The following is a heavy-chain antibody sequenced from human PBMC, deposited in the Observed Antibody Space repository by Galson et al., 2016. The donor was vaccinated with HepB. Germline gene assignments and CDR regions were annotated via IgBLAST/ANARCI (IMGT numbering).Heavy chain of an antibody. CDR1: GFAFSNYW. J-gene: IGHJ3*01. CDR2: TNSPESIK. D-gene: IGHD3-22*01. Sequence: SLRLSCAGSGFAFSNYWMHWVRQIPGKGLVWVSTTNSPESIKTYADSVKGRFTISRDNSKNTLYLQMNSLRAEDTAVYYCVRDSYYDSSTWGQGTTVTVSS. V-gene: IGHV3-74*01. CDR3: VRDSYYDSST.